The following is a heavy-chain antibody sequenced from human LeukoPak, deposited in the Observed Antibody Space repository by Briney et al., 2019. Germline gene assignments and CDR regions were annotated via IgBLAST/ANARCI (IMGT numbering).Heavy chain of an antibody. D-gene: IGHD2-15*01. CDR3: ARDSSFAAPDLYYYYGMDV. CDR1: GYTFTSYD. J-gene: IGHJ6*02. CDR2: MSPNSGNT. Sequence: GASVKVSCKASGYTFTSYDINWVRQATGQGLEWMGWMSPNSGNTGYAQKFQGRVTMTRDTSISTAYMELSRLRSDDTAVYYCARDSSFAAPDLYYYYGMDVWGQGTTVTVSS. V-gene: IGHV1-8*01.